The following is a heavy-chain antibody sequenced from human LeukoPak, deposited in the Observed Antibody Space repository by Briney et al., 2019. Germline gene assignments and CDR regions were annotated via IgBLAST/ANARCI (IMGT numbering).Heavy chain of an antibody. J-gene: IGHJ1*01. Sequence: GASVKVCCKASGCTFSSYVISWVRQAPGQGVEWMGGIITIFGTANYAQKFQGRVTLTTDTSTTSDYMNPRSLRSDDTAVYYCARDLPYQHWGQGSLVIVSS. V-gene: IGHV1-69*05. CDR1: GCTFSSYV. CDR3: ARDLPYQH. CDR2: IITIFGTA.